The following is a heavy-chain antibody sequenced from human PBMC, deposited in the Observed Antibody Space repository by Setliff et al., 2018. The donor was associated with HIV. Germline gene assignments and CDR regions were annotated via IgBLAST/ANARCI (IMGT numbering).Heavy chain of an antibody. CDR1: GYTFTVYY. Sequence: ASVKVSCKASGYTFTVYYIHWVRQAPGQGLEWMGWINTNSGDTNYAQKFQGRVTMTRDTSISTAYTELSSLRSDDTAVYFCARGALLAVFDFDHWGHGTLVTVSS. J-gene: IGHJ4*01. V-gene: IGHV1-2*02. D-gene: IGHD3-3*02. CDR3: ARGALLAVFDFDH. CDR2: INTNSGDT.